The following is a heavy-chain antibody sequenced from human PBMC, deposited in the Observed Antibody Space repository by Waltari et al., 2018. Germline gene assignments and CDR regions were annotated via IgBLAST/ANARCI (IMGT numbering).Heavy chain of an antibody. CDR1: GGSISTSSYY. CDR3: ARQPALGNWNNIRGPGLWH. Sequence: QLQLQESGPGLVKPSETVSLTRSVSGGSISTSSYYWGWIRQPPGKGLEWVGSIYYSGSTHYNPSLKGRVTISIDTSKNQFSLRLSSVTSADTAVYYWARQPALGNWNNIRGPGLWHWGQGTLVTVSS. V-gene: IGHV4-39*01. D-gene: IGHD1-20*01. J-gene: IGHJ1*01. CDR2: IYYSGST.